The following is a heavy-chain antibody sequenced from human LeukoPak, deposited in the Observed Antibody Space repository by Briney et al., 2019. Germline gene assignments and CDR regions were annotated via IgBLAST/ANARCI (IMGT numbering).Heavy chain of an antibody. D-gene: IGHD5-24*01. CDR1: GFTFTTYG. CDR3: ARDSQFIGPLY. Sequence: GGSLRLSCAASGFTFTTYGMHWVRQAPGKGLVWVSRIMSDGRSTYADSVKGRFTISRDTAKNALYLQINSLRAEDMAVYYCARDSQFIGPLYWGQGTLVTVSS. V-gene: IGHV3-74*01. J-gene: IGHJ4*02. CDR2: IMSDGRST.